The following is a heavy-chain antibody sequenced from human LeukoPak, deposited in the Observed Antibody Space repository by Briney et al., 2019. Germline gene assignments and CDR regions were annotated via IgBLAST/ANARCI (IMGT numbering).Heavy chain of an antibody. D-gene: IGHD2-2*01. CDR1: GGSISSSSYY. CDR2: IYYSGST. CDR3: AHYIVVVPAALGGDAFDI. V-gene: IGHV4-39*01. Sequence: PSETLSLTCTVSGGSISSSSYYWGWIRQPPGKGLEWIGSIYYSGSTYYNPSLKSRVTISVDTSKNRFSLKLSSVTAADTAVYYCAHYIVVVPAALGGDAFDIWGQGTMVTVSS. J-gene: IGHJ3*02.